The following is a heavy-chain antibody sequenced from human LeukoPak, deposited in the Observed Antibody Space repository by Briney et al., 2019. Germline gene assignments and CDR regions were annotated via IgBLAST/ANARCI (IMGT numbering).Heavy chain of an antibody. V-gene: IGHV4-59*08. CDR3: ARAGLERGFDY. Sequence: SETLSLTCTVSGGSISSYYWSWIRQPPGKGLEWIGYIYYSGSTNYNPSLKSRVTISVDTSKNQFSLKLSSVTAADTAVYYCARAGLERGFDYWGQGTLVTVSS. CDR2: IYYSGST. CDR1: GGSISSYY. D-gene: IGHD3-3*01. J-gene: IGHJ4*02.